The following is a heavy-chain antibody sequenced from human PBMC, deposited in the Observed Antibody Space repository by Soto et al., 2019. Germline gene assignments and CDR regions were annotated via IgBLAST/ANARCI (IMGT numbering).Heavy chain of an antibody. J-gene: IGHJ5*01. D-gene: IGHD3-22*01. Sequence: LVKVSCKASEGTLSSYAISWVRQVSGQGLEWMGGIIPIFGTANYAQKFQGRVTITADESTSTAYMELSSLRSEDTAVYYCARYADYSSGWFGYWRQGTLVTVSS. CDR1: EGTLSSYA. CDR2: IIPIFGTA. CDR3: ARYADYSSGWFGY. V-gene: IGHV1-69*13.